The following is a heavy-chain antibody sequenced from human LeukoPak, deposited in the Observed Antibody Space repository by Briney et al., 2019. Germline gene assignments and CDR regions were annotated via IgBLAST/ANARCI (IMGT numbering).Heavy chain of an antibody. J-gene: IGHJ4*02. CDR2: IYYSGST. CDR3: AREFWSGSYSDK. CDR1: GDSNSSGNYY. V-gene: IGHV4-30-4*01. Sequence: PSETLSLTCTVSGDSNSSGNYYWTWIRQPPGKGLEWIGYIYYSGSTFYNPSLKSRVTISVDTSKNEFSLKLSSVTAADTAVYYCAREFWSGSYSDKWGQGTLVTVSS. D-gene: IGHD3-3*01.